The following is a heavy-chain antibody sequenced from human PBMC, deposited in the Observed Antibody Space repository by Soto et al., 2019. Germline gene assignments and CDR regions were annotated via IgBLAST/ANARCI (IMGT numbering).Heavy chain of an antibody. D-gene: IGHD3-10*01. J-gene: IGHJ3*02. CDR3: AGLGVRRGAFDI. CDR1: GGSISSGGYY. CDR2: IYYSGST. Sequence: QVQLQESGPGLVKPSQTLSLTCTVSGGSISSGGYYWSWIRQHPGQGLEWIGYIYYSGSTYYNPSLKSRVTISVDTSKNQFSLKLSSVTAADTAVYYCAGLGVRRGAFDIWGQGTMVTVSS. V-gene: IGHV4-31*03.